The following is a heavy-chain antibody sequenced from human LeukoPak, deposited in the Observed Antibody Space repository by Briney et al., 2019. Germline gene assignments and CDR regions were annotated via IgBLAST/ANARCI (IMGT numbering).Heavy chain of an antibody. V-gene: IGHV4-34*01. J-gene: IGHJ3*02. Sequence: SETLSLTCAVNGVSFSGYSWSWLRQPPGKGVEGVGEINHSGSTNYNPSLKSRVTISVDTSKKHLSLVLSSMTAADTAVYYCARGYCSSTSCYGAAFDIWGQGTMVTVSS. CDR2: INHSGST. CDR3: ARGYCSSTSCYGAAFDI. CDR1: GVSFSGYS. D-gene: IGHD2-2*01.